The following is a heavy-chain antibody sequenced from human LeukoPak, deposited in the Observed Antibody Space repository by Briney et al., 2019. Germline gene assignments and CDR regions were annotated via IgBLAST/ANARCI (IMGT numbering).Heavy chain of an antibody. J-gene: IGHJ4*02. CDR1: GYTFTGYY. CDR3: ARERADCSSTSCFWSGGEYYFDY. Sequence: ASVKVSCKASGYTFTGYYMHWVRQAPGQGLEWMGWINPNGGGTNYAQKFQGRVTMTRDTSISTAYMELSRLRSDDTAVYYCARERADCSSTSCFWSGGEYYFDYWGQGTLVTVSS. V-gene: IGHV1-2*02. D-gene: IGHD2-2*01. CDR2: INPNGGGT.